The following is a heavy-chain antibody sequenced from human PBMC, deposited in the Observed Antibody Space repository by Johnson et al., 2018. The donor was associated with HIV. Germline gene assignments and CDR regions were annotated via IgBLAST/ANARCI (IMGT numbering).Heavy chain of an antibody. J-gene: IGHJ3*01. D-gene: IGHD6-19*01. CDR1: GVTLTHAI. CDR2: ISHDGTSI. Sequence: QVQLVESGGGVVQPGRSLRVSCAVSGVTLTHAIIHWARQAPGKGLQWVSVISHDGTSIAYADSVKGRYPISRDIPTNTVLLQMDSLSPEDTAVYYCAREEVSSGYAGTFDVWGQGTLVTVSS. V-gene: IGHV3-30*04. CDR3: AREEVSSGYAGTFDV.